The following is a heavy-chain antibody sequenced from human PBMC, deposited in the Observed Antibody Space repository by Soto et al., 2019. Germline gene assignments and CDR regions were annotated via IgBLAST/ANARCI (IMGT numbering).Heavy chain of an antibody. V-gene: IGHV1-69*12. CDR1: GGTFSSYA. Sequence: QVQLVQSGAEVKKPGSSVKVSCKASGGTFSSYAISWVRQAPGQGLEWMGGIIPIFGTANYAQKFQGRVTITADEXXSXAXKELSSLRSEDTAVYYCARDNCISTSCKYYYYGMDVWGQGTTVTVSS. D-gene: IGHD2-2*01. CDR3: ARDNCISTSCKYYYYGMDV. J-gene: IGHJ6*02. CDR2: IIPIFGTA.